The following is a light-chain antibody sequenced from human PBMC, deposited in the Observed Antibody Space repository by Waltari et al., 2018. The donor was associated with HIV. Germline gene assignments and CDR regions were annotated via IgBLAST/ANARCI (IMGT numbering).Light chain of an antibody. V-gene: IGLV2-14*01. J-gene: IGLJ3*02. Sequence: SALTQPASVSGSPGQSITISCTGPASDMTTFNFVSWYQQSPARAPKLIIFEVYFRPSGVSGRFSGSKSGDTASLTISALRAEDEGDYFCSSYSTRGFVLFGGGTKVTVL. CDR3: SSYSTRGFVL. CDR1: ASDMTTFNF. CDR2: EVY.